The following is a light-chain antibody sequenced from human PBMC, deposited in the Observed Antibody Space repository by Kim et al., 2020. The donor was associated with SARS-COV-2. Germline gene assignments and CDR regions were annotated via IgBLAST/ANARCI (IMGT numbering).Light chain of an antibody. CDR2: LGS. V-gene: IGKV2-28*01. CDR1: QSLLHSNGYNY. J-gene: IGKJ2*03. Sequence: EPASISCRSSQSLLHSNGYNYLDWYFHKPGQSPQLLIYLGSNRASGVPDRFSGSGSGTDFTLKISRVEAEDVGVYYCMQGLQIPGSFGQGTKLEI. CDR3: MQGLQIPGS.